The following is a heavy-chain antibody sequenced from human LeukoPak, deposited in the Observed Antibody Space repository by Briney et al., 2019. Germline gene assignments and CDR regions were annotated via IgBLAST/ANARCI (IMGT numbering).Heavy chain of an antibody. CDR1: GYTFSSYG. Sequence: ASVKVSCKASGYTFSSYGISWVRQAPGQGLEWMGWISVHNGNPEYAQKFQGRVIMTTDTFTSTAYMELRSLRSDDTAVYYCARDQYDSVWGGHRPYFDYWGQGTLVTVSS. CDR2: ISVHNGNP. V-gene: IGHV1-18*01. J-gene: IGHJ4*02. CDR3: ARDQYDSVWGGHRPYFDY. D-gene: IGHD3-16*02.